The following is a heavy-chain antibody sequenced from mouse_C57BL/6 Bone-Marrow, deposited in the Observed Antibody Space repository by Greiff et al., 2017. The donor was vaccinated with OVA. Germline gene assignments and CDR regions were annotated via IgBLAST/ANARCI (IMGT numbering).Heavy chain of an antibody. CDR3: AKNSLYYWYFDV. Sequence: VKLEESGPGLVQPSQSLSITCTVSGFSLTSYGVHWVRQSPGKGLEWLGVIWRGGSTDYNAAFMSRLSITKDNSKSQVFFKMNSLHADDTAIYSCAKNSLYYWYFDVWGTGTTVTVSS. CDR1: GFSLTSYG. D-gene: IGHD2-3*01. V-gene: IGHV2-5*01. J-gene: IGHJ1*03. CDR2: IWRGGST.